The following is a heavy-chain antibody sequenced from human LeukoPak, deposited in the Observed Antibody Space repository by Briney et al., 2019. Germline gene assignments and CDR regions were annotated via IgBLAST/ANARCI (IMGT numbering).Heavy chain of an antibody. CDR2: IYTDRGAT. D-gene: IGHD3-16*01. V-gene: IGHV3-74*01. CDR1: GFVFSTAW. J-gene: IGHJ4*02. Sequence: GGSPRLSCTASGFVFSTAWMHWVRQAPGKGLVWVSVIYTDRGATDYADYVKGRFTISRDKAKNTLYLQMNSLSAEDTAIYYCVRETWGSYYWGQGTLVSVSS. CDR3: VRETWGSYY.